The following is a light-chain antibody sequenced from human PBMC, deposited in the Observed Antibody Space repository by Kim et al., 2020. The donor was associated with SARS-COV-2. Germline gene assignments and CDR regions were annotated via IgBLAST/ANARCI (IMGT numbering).Light chain of an antibody. V-gene: IGLV1-44*01. CDR1: SSNIGSNT. CDR3: AAWDDSLNGPV. Sequence: ELTQPPSASGTPGQRVSISCSGSSSNIGSNTVNWYQQLPGTAPKLLIYSNNQRPSGVPDRFSGSKSGTSASLAISGLQSEDEADYYCAAWDDSLNGPVFGGGTQLTVL. J-gene: IGLJ3*02. CDR2: SNN.